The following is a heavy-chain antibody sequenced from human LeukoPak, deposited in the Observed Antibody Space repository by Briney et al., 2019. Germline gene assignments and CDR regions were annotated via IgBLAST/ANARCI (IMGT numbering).Heavy chain of an antibody. D-gene: IGHD5-12*01. V-gene: IGHV4-34*01. J-gene: IGHJ4*02. Sequence: SETLSLTCAVYGGSFSGYYWSWIRQPPGKGLEWIGEINHSGSTNYNPSLKSRVTISVDTSKNQFSLKLSSVTAADTAVYYCARGTEWLRFVEFYFDYWGQGTLVTVSS. CDR1: GGSFSGYY. CDR3: ARGTEWLRFVEFYFDY. CDR2: INHSGST.